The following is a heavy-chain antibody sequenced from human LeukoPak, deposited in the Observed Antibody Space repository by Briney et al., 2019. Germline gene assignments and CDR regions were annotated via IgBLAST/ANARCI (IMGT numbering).Heavy chain of an antibody. CDR3: ARVGDTAMVVDAFDI. Sequence: GGSLRLSCAASGFTVSSNYMSWVRLAPGRGLEWVSVIYSGGSTYYADSVKGRFTISRDNSKNTLYLQMNSLRAEDTAVYYCARVGDTAMVVDAFDIWGQGTMVTVSS. V-gene: IGHV3-66*02. D-gene: IGHD5-18*01. CDR1: GFTVSSNY. J-gene: IGHJ3*02. CDR2: IYSGGST.